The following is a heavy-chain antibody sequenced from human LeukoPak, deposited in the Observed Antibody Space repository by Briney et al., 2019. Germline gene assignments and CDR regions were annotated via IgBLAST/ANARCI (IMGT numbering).Heavy chain of an antibody. CDR3: ARQYSSSWQGPTGGADY. V-gene: IGHV4-38-2*02. CDR1: GYSISSGYY. Sequence: PSETLTLTCTVSGYSISSGYYWGWIRQPPGKGLEWIGSIYHSGSTYYNPSLKSRVTVSVDTSKNQFSLKLSSVTAADTAVYYCARQYSSSWQGPTGGADYWGQGTLVTVSS. D-gene: IGHD6-13*01. CDR2: IYHSGST. J-gene: IGHJ4*02.